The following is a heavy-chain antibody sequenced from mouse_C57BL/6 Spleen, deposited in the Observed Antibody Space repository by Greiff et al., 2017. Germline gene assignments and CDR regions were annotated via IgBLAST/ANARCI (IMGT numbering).Heavy chain of an antibody. CDR2: IDPSDSYT. D-gene: IGHD1-1*01. Sequence: QVQLQQSGAELVMPGASVKLSCKASGYTFTSYWMHWVKQRPGQGLEWIGEIDPSDSYTNYNQKFKGKSTLTVDKSSSTAYMQLSSLTSEDSAVYYCARSITTVGFAYWGQGTLVTVSA. CDR1: GYTFTSYW. CDR3: ARSITTVGFAY. V-gene: IGHV1-69*01. J-gene: IGHJ3*01.